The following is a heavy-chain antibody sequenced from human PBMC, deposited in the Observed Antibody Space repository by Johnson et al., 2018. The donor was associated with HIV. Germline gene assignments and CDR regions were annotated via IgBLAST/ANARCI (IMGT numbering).Heavy chain of an antibody. CDR2: IKSKTDGGTA. Sequence: VQLVESGGGLVKPGGSLRLSCAVSGFTFSNAWMTWVRQAPGKGLEWVGRIKSKTDGGTADHAAPVKGRFTISRDDSKSTLYLQMNSLKIEFGKQLVHWVDVVDIWGQGTVVTVSS. V-gene: IGHV3-15*01. D-gene: IGHD6-13*01. J-gene: IGHJ3*02. CDR3: WVDVVDI. CDR1: GFTFSNAW.